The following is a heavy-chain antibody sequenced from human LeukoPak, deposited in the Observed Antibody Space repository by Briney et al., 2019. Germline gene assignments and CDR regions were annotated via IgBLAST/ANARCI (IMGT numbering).Heavy chain of an antibody. V-gene: IGHV1-69*13. CDR3: VRTARRQLVSYFDY. CDR1: GGTFTSYA. CDR2: IIPIFGTA. Sequence: VASVTVSCKASGGTFTSYAISWVRQAPGQGHEWMGGIIPIFGTANYAQKFQGRVTITADESTSTAYMELSSLRSEDTAVYYCVRTARRQLVSYFDYWGQGTLVTVSS. J-gene: IGHJ4*02. D-gene: IGHD6-13*01.